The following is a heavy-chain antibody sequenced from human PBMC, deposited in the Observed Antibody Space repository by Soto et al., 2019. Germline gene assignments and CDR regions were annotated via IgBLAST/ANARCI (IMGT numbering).Heavy chain of an antibody. CDR3: ARERSSTSIDY. V-gene: IGHV4-31*03. J-gene: IGHJ4*02. D-gene: IGHD6-13*01. CDR2: IYYSGST. Sequence: QVQLQESGPGLVKPSQTLSLTCTVSGGSISSGGYYWSWIRQHPGKGLEWIGYIYYSGSTYYNPSRKSRVIISVDTSKNQFSLKLSSVTAADTAVYYCARERSSTSIDYWGQGTLVTVSS. CDR1: GGSISSGGYY.